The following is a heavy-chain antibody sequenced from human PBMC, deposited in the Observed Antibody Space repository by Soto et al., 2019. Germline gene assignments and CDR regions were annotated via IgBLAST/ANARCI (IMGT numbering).Heavy chain of an antibody. Sequence: QVQLVESGGGVVQPGRSLRLSCAASGFTFSTYGMHWVRQAPGKGLEWVAAIWYDGSNKYYADSVKGRFTISRDNSKNTLYLQTNSLRAEDTAVYYCAREAKEDYSDYWGQGTLVTVSS. CDR3: AREAKEDYSDY. CDR2: IWYDGSNK. J-gene: IGHJ4*02. V-gene: IGHV3-33*01. CDR1: GFTFSTYG. D-gene: IGHD5-12*01.